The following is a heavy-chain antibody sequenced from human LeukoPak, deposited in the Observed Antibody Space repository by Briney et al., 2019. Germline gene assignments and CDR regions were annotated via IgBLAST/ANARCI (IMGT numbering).Heavy chain of an antibody. J-gene: IGHJ5*02. CDR3: GRGNKSFDP. CDR1: GYTFTGYY. CDR2: INPNTGGT. Sequence: ASVKVSCKASGYTFTGYYVHWVRQAPGQGLEWMGWINPNTGGTNYAQKFQGRVTMTKDTSTNAAYMELNKLTSDDTAVYYCGRGNKSFDPWGQGTLVTVSS. V-gene: IGHV1-2*02.